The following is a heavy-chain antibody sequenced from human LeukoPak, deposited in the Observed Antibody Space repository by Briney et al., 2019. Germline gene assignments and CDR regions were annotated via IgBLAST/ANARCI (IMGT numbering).Heavy chain of an antibody. J-gene: IGHJ4*02. CDR2: IYYSGST. Sequence: PSETLSLTCTVSGGSISSYYWSWIRQPPGKGLERMGYIYYSGSTNYNPSLKSRVTISVDTSKNQFSLKLSSVTAADTAVYYCARTVSLNSSGYDYWGQGTLVTVSS. CDR3: ARTVSLNSSGYDY. D-gene: IGHD6-19*01. V-gene: IGHV4-59*01. CDR1: GGSISSYY.